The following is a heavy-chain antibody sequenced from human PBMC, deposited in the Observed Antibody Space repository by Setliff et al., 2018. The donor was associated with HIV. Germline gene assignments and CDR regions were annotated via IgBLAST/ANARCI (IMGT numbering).Heavy chain of an antibody. V-gene: IGHV4-61*09. D-gene: IGHD6-6*01. CDR3: ARWYGFHSSSSVLGF. J-gene: IGHJ4*02. CDR1: GASISSGGHY. Sequence: PSETLSLTCTVSGASISSGGHYWSWIRQPAGKGLEWIGHIYISGSANYNPSLKSRVTISVDTSKNQFSLKLSSVTAADTAVYYCARWYGFHSSSSVLGFWGQGTLVTVSS. CDR2: IYISGSA.